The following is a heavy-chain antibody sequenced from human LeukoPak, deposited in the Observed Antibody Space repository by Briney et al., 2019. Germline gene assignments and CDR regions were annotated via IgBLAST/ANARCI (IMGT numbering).Heavy chain of an antibody. Sequence: GGSLRLSCAASGFTFSSYGMSWVRQAPGKGLEWVSALTASGSSTYYADSVNGRFTISRDNSKNTLFLQMNSLRVEDTAVYYCAKHHLTFANWFDPWGQGTLVTVSS. V-gene: IGHV3-23*01. CDR3: AKHHLTFANWFDP. J-gene: IGHJ5*02. CDR2: LTASGSST. CDR1: GFTFSSYG. D-gene: IGHD3/OR15-3a*01.